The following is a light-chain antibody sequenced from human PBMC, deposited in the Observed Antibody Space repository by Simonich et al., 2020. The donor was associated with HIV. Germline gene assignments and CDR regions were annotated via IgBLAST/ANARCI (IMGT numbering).Light chain of an antibody. CDR3: QQRNNWPLFT. J-gene: IGKJ3*01. CDR2: DAS. CDR1: QSVRSK. Sequence: EIVLTQSPATLSLSPGERATLFGRASQSVRSKLAWYQQKPGQAPRRLISDASNRATGIPARFSGSGFGTDFTLTVSSLEPEDFAVDDCQQRNNWPLFTFGPGTKVDIK. V-gene: IGKV3-11*01.